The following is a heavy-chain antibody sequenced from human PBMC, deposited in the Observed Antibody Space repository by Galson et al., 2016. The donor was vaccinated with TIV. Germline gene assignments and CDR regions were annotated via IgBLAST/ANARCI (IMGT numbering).Heavy chain of an antibody. CDR3: ARRGIYCRGGSCNGNDWFDP. CDR1: GYIFASYW. D-gene: IGHD2-15*01. J-gene: IGHJ5*02. V-gene: IGHV5-51*03. CDR2: IYPDDSDT. Sequence: QSGAEVKKPGESLKISCKGSGYIFASYWIVWVRQMPGKGLEWMGTIYPDDSDTTYSPSFQGHVTISVDQSVSTAYLQWSSLEASDTAIYYCARRGIYCRGGSCNGNDWFDPWGQGTLVTVSA.